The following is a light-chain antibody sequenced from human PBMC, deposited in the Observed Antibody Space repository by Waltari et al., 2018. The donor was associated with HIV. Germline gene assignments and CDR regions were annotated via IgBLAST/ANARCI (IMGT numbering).Light chain of an antibody. CDR2: YDN. CDR1: NLGRKN. CDR3: QVWDSDSDHV. V-gene: IGLV3-21*01. Sequence: SYVLTQPPSVSVAPGETATITCAGNNLGRKNVHWYQQRPGQAPILVIYYDNERPSGIPERCSGSNSGNTATLTSRRVEVADEADYYCQVWDSDSDHVFGPGTEVTVL. J-gene: IGLJ1*01.